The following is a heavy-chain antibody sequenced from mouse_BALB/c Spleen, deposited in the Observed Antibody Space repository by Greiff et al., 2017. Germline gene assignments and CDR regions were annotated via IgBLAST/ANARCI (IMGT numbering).Heavy chain of an antibody. Sequence: EVKLQESGPGLVKPSQSLSLTCTVTGYSITSDYAWNWIRQFPGNKLEWMGYISYSGSTSYNPSLKSRISITRDTSKNQFFLQLNSVTTEDTATYYCARYYDYLYAMDYWGQGTSVTVSS. J-gene: IGHJ4*01. V-gene: IGHV3-2*02. CDR3: ARYYDYLYAMDY. CDR2: ISYSGST. CDR1: GYSITSDYA. D-gene: IGHD2-4*01.